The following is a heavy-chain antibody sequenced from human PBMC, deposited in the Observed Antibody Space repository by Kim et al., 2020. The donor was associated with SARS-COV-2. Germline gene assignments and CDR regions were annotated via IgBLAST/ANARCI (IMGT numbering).Heavy chain of an antibody. CDR2: IKQDGSEK. CDR1: GFTFSAYW. D-gene: IGHD2-2*01. V-gene: IGHV3-7*03. J-gene: IGHJ4*02. Sequence: GGSLRLSCAASGFTFSAYWMTWVRQASGKGLEWVANIKQDGSEKYYVDSVKGRFTISRDNAKNLLYLQMNSLRAEDTAVYYCARDRESSAYSTSWFGAYWGQGILVTVSS. CDR3: ARDRESSAYSTSWFGAY.